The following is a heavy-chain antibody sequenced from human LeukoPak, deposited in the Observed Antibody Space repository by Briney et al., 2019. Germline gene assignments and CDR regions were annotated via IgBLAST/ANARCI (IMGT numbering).Heavy chain of an antibody. D-gene: IGHD1-26*01. CDR1: GYTLTELS. J-gene: IGHJ3*02. V-gene: IGHV1-24*01. CDR2: FDPEDGET. Sequence: ASVKVSCKVSGYTLTELSIHWVRQAPGKGLEWMGGFDPEDGETIYAQKFQGRVTMTEDTSTDTAYMELSSLRSEDTAVYYCATDQGATTSTGAFDIWGQGTMVTVSS. CDR3: ATDQGATTSTGAFDI.